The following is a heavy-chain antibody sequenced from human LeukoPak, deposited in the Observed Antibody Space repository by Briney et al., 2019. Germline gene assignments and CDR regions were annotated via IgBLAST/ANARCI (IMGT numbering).Heavy chain of an antibody. D-gene: IGHD3-10*01. J-gene: IGHJ5*02. CDR1: GYTFTGYY. V-gene: IGHV1-2*02. CDR2: INPNSGGT. CDR3: ARDIVRGVISHFDP. Sequence: ASVKVSCKASGYTFTGYYMHWVRQAPGQGLEWMGWINPNSGGTNYAQKFQGRVTMTRDTSISAAYMELSRLRSDDTAEYYCARDIVRGVISHFDPWGQGTLVTVSS.